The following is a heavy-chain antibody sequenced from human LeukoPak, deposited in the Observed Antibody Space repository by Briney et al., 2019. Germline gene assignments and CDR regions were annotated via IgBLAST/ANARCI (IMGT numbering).Heavy chain of an antibody. CDR1: GYSINSGYT. Sequence: SETLSLTCTVSGYSINSGYTWGWIRQPPGKGLEWIGYVHYSGSTNYNPSLKSRVTISFDTSKNQFSLKLSSVTAADTAVYYCAREHCGGDCQSLDYWGQGTLVTVSS. D-gene: IGHD2-21*01. J-gene: IGHJ4*02. V-gene: IGHV4-38-2*02. CDR3: AREHCGGDCQSLDY. CDR2: VHYSGST.